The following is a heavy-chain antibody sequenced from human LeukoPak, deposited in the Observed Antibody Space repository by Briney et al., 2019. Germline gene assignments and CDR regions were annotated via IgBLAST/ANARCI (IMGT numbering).Heavy chain of an antibody. Sequence: SETLSLTCAVYGGSFSVYYWSWIRQPPGKGLEWIGEINHSGSTNYNPSLKSRVTISVDTSKNQFSLKLSSVTAADTAVYYCAREGVYWAYFDYWGQGTLVTVSS. J-gene: IGHJ4*02. CDR2: INHSGST. CDR3: AREGVYWAYFDY. V-gene: IGHV4-34*01. CDR1: GGSFSVYY. D-gene: IGHD2-8*01.